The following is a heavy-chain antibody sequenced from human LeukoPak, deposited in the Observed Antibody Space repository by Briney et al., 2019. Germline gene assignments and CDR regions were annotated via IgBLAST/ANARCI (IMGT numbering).Heavy chain of an antibody. CDR3: TTGTEQQWLSLDY. Sequence: GGSLRLSCVASGFTLRNAWMSWVRQAPGKGLEWVGRIRSKTDGGTTDYAAPVKGRFTISRDDSKNTLYLQMNSLKTEDTGVYYCTTGTEQQWLSLDYWGQGTLVTVSS. D-gene: IGHD6-19*01. CDR1: GFTLRNAW. J-gene: IGHJ4*02. CDR2: IRSKTDGGTT. V-gene: IGHV3-15*01.